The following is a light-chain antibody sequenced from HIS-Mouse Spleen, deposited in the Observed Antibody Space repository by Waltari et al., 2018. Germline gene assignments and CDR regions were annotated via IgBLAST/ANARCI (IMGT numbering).Light chain of an antibody. CDR2: EVS. CDR1: SSDVGGHNY. Sequence: QSALTQPPSASGSPGQSVTISCTGTSSDVGGHNYVSWYQQHPGKAPKPMIYEVSKRPSGVPDRFSGSKSGNTASLTVSGLQAEDEADYYCSSYAGSNKVFGGGTKLTVL. V-gene: IGLV2-8*01. CDR3: SSYAGSNKV. J-gene: IGLJ2*01.